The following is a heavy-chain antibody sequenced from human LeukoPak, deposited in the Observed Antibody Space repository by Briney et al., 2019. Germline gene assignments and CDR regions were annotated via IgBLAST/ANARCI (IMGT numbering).Heavy chain of an antibody. CDR1: GFTFSSYG. Sequence: PGGSLRLSCAASGFTFSSYGMHWVRQAPGKGLEWVAFIRYDGSNKYYADSVKGRFTISRDNSKNTLYLQMNSLRAEDTAVYYCAKDKHIVIVPAAIGYWGQGTLVTVSS. J-gene: IGHJ4*02. CDR2: IRYDGSNK. D-gene: IGHD2-2*02. CDR3: AKDKHIVIVPAAIGY. V-gene: IGHV3-30*02.